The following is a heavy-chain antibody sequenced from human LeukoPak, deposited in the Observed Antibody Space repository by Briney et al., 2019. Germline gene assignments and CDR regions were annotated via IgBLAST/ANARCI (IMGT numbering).Heavy chain of an antibody. Sequence: ASVKVSCKASGYTFTSYGISWVRQAPGQGLEWMGWISAYNGNTNYAQKLQGRVTMTTDTSTSTAYMELRSLRSDDTAVYYCARVYQDIVLMVYATSTINWFDPWGQGTLVTVSS. J-gene: IGHJ5*02. CDR2: ISAYNGNT. D-gene: IGHD2-8*01. V-gene: IGHV1-18*01. CDR3: ARVYQDIVLMVYATSTINWFDP. CDR1: GYTFTSYG.